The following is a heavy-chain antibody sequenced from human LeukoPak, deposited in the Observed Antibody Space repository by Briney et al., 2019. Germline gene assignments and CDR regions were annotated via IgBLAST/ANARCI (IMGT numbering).Heavy chain of an antibody. Sequence: SVKVSCKASGGTFSSYAISWVRQAPGQGLEWMGGIIPIFGTANYAQKFQGRVTITADKSTSTAYMELSSLRSEDTAVYYCARAVGHMIAVVITTYAFDIWGQGTMVTVSS. CDR1: GGTFSSYA. J-gene: IGHJ3*02. CDR3: ARAVGHMIAVVITTYAFDI. CDR2: IIPIFGTA. D-gene: IGHD3-22*01. V-gene: IGHV1-69*06.